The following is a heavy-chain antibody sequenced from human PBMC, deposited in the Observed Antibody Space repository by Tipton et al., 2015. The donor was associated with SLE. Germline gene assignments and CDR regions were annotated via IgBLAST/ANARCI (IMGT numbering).Heavy chain of an antibody. J-gene: IGHJ6*02. CDR3: ARDTVTVADYYYYYGMDV. CDR1: GGTFNTYV. Sequence: QLVQSGPEVKKPGSSVKVSCKASGGTFNTYVISWVRQAPGQGLEWMGRSIPIFGTANYAQKFQGRVTITADESTSTAYMELSSLRSEGTAVYYCARDTVTVADYYYYYGMDVWGQGTTVTVSS. D-gene: IGHD4-11*01. CDR2: SIPIFGTA. V-gene: IGHV1-69*18.